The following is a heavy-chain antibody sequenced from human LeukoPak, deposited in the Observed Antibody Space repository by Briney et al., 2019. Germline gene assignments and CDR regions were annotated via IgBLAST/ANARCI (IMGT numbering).Heavy chain of an antibody. Sequence: PGGSLRLSCAASGFTFSSYAMSWVRQAPGKGLEWVSAISGSGGSTYYADSVKGRFTISRDNSKNTLYLQMNSLRAEDTAVYYCAGRAAHKAAAGTLFDYWGQGTLVTVSS. D-gene: IGHD6-13*01. J-gene: IGHJ4*02. CDR3: AGRAAHKAAAGTLFDY. V-gene: IGHV3-23*01. CDR1: GFTFSSYA. CDR2: ISGSGGST.